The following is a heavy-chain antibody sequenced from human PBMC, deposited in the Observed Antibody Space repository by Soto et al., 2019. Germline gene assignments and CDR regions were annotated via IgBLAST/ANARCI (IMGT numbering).Heavy chain of an antibody. CDR1: GGSISSSSYY. D-gene: IGHD2-15*01. Sequence: SELSLTCTVSGGSISSSSYYWGWIRQPPGKGLEWIGSIYYSGSTYYNPSLKSRVTISVETSKNQFSLKLSSVTATDTAVYYCARRLGYCSGGSCYSDFDYWGQGTLVTVSS. V-gene: IGHV4-39*01. CDR3: ARRLGYCSGGSCYSDFDY. CDR2: IYYSGST. J-gene: IGHJ4*02.